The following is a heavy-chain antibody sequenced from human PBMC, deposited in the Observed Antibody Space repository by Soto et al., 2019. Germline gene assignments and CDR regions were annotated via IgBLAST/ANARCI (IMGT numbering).Heavy chain of an antibody. D-gene: IGHD3-22*01. J-gene: IGHJ4*02. Sequence: GGSLRLSCAASGFSFSSYGMHWVRQAPGKGLEWVALISYDGSNKNYEDSVKGRFTISRDNSKNTLFLQMNSLRAEDTAVYYCAKNPRPRYDSSRYHFPDWGQGTLVTVSS. CDR2: ISYDGSNK. CDR1: GFSFSSYG. V-gene: IGHV3-30*18. CDR3: AKNPRPRYDSSRYHFPD.